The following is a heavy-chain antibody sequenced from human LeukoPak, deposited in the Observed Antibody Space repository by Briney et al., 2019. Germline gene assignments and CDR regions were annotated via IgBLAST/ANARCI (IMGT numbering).Heavy chain of an antibody. CDR2: ITSSGGST. D-gene: IGHD3-10*02. Sequence: PGGTLTLSCAASGFTFNTYGLTWVRQAPGKGLEWVSAITSSGGSTYYGDSVKGRFTISRDNSRNTLYLQMNSLRVDDTAVYYCARDLCWGCFDDWGQGNLVTVSS. CDR1: GFTFNTYG. CDR3: ARDLCWGCFDD. J-gene: IGHJ4*02. V-gene: IGHV3-23*01.